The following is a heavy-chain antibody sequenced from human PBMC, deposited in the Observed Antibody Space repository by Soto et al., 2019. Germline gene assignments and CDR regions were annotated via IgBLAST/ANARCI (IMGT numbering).Heavy chain of an antibody. J-gene: IGHJ4*02. CDR1: GYTFTGYY. V-gene: IGHV1-2*02. D-gene: IGHD6-6*01. CDR2: INPNSGGT. Sequence: ASVKVSCKASGYTFTGYYMHWVRQAPGQGLEWMGWINPNSGGTNYAQKFQGRVTMTRDTSISTAYMELSRLRSDDTAVYYCARTGSTSIAARDFDYWGQGTLVTVSS. CDR3: ARTGSTSIAARDFDY.